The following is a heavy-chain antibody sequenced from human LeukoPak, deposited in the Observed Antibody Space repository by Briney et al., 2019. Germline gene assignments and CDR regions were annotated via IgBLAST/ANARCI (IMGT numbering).Heavy chain of an antibody. CDR2: FSGSGGST. D-gene: IGHD1-20*01. CDR3: AKAGMTRFDY. V-gene: IGHV3-23*01. CDR1: GFTFSRFA. Sequence: GGSLRLSCAASGFTFSRFAMSWVRQAPGKGLEWVSGFSGSGGSTYYADSVKGRFTISRDNSKNTLYLQMNSLRVEDTAVYYCAKAGMTRFDYWGQGIMVTVSS. J-gene: IGHJ4*02.